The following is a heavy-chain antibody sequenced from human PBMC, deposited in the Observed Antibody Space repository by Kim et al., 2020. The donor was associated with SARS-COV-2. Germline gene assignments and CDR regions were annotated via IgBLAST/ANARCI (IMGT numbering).Heavy chain of an antibody. D-gene: IGHD2-8*01. V-gene: IGHV1-18*01. CDR2: ISAYNGNT. CDR3: ARMGSLMVYAGPSGYYYGMDV. J-gene: IGHJ6*02. CDR1: GYTFTSYG. Sequence: ASVKVSCKASGYTFTSYGISWVRQAPGQGLEWMGWISAYNGNTNYAQKLQGRVTMTTDTSTSTAYMELRSLRSDDTAVYYCARMGSLMVYAGPSGYYYGMDVWGQGTTVTVSS.